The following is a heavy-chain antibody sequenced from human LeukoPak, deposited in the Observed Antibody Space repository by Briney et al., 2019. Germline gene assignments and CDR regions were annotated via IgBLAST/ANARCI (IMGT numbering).Heavy chain of an antibody. CDR1: GFTFSSYA. CDR3: ARDWVQYYDFWSGYCDY. D-gene: IGHD3-3*01. J-gene: IGHJ4*02. V-gene: IGHV3-64*01. Sequence: PGGSLRLSCAASGFTFSSYAMHWVRQARGRGREDVSAISSNGGSTYYANSVKGRFTICRDNSKNTLYLQMGSLRAEDMAVYYCARDWVQYYDFWSGYCDYWGQGTLVTVSS. CDR2: ISSNGGST.